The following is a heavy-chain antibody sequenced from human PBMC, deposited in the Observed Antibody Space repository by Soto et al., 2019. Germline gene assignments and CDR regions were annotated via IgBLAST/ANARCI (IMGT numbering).Heavy chain of an antibody. V-gene: IGHV3-66*01. CDR3: ARDPRPYYDFWSGPESQKDAFDI. CDR1: GFTVSSNY. Sequence: EVQLVESGGGLVQPGGSLRLSCAASGFTVSSNYMSWVRQAPGKGLEWVSVIYSGGSTYYADSVKGRFTISRDNSKNTLYLQMNSLRAEDTAVYYCARDPRPYYDFWSGPESQKDAFDIWGQGTMVTVSS. J-gene: IGHJ3*02. D-gene: IGHD3-3*01. CDR2: IYSGGST.